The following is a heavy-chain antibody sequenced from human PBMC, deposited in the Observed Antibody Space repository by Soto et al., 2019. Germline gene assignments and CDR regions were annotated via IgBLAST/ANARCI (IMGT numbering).Heavy chain of an antibody. J-gene: IGHJ2*01. CDR3: ARRTANPYWYFDL. CDR1: GYSFINDW. V-gene: IGHV5-51*01. D-gene: IGHD2-21*02. CDR2: IYLGDSDT. Sequence: EVQLVQSGAEVKKPGESLKISCRGSGYSFINDWIGWVRQMPGKGLEWMGIIYLGDSDTRYSPSFQGQVTISADKSITTAYLPWNRLKASDTAIYYCARRTANPYWYFDLWGRGTLVTVSS.